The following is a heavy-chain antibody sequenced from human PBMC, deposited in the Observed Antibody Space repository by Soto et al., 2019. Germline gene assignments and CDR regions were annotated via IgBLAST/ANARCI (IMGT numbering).Heavy chain of an antibody. CDR2: IIPIFGTA. Sequence: QVQLVQSGAEVKKPGSSVKVSCKASGGTFSSYAISWVRQAPGQGLEWMGGIIPIFGTANYAQKFQGRVTITADESTSTAYMELSSLRSEDTAVYYCARDKGYGDYEDYYYGMDVWGQRTTVTVSS. CDR3: ARDKGYGDYEDYYYGMDV. D-gene: IGHD4-17*01. CDR1: GGTFSSYA. J-gene: IGHJ6*02. V-gene: IGHV1-69*01.